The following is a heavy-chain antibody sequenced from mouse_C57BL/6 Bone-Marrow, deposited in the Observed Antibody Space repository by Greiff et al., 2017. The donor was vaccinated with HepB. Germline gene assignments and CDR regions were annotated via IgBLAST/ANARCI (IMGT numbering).Heavy chain of an antibody. Sequence: QVQLQQPGAELVKPGASVKLSCKASGYTFTSYWMHWVKQRPGQGLEWIGMIHPNSGSTNYNEKFKSKATLTVDKSSSTAYMQLSSLTSEDSAVYYCARNDYGSSYDAMDYWGQGTSVTVSS. CDR2: IHPNSGST. V-gene: IGHV1-64*01. D-gene: IGHD1-1*01. J-gene: IGHJ4*01. CDR3: ARNDYGSSYDAMDY. CDR1: GYTFTSYW.